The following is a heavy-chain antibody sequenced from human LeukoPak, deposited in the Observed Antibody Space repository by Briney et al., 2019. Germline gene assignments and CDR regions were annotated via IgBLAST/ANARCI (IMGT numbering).Heavy chain of an antibody. V-gene: IGHV4-59*12. CDR2: IYYSGST. Sequence: SETLSLTCTVSGGSITNYYWSWIRQSPGKGMEWIGYIYYSGSTKYNPSLESRVIILVDTSKNQFSLKLSSVTAADTAVYYCARVPGRYCSGGSCYEWGQGTLVTVSS. CDR3: ARVPGRYCSGGSCYE. D-gene: IGHD2-15*01. CDR1: GGSITNYY. J-gene: IGHJ4*02.